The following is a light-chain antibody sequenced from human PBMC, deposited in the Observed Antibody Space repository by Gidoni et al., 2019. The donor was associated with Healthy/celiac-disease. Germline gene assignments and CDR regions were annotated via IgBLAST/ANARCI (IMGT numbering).Light chain of an antibody. V-gene: IGKV1-5*03. CDR2: KAS. CDR1: QSISSW. CDR3: QQYNSYPYT. Sequence: DIQMTQSPSTLSASVGDRVTITCRASQSISSWLAWYQQRPGRAPKLLIYKASSLESGVPSSFSGSGSGTEFTLTISSLQPDDFATYYCQQYNSYPYTFGQGTKLEI. J-gene: IGKJ2*01.